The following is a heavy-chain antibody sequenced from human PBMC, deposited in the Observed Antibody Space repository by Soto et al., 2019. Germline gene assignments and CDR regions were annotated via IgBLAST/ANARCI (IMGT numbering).Heavy chain of an antibody. CDR1: GGTFSSYA. V-gene: IGHV1-69*13. CDR3: ARTTSRDGYNKGDYFDY. J-gene: IGHJ4*02. Sequence: GASVKVSCKASGGTFSSYAISWVRQAPGQGLEWMGGIIPIFGTANYAQKFQGRVTITADESTSTAYMELSSLRSEDTAVYYCARTTSRDGYNKGDYFDYWGQGTLVTVSS. D-gene: IGHD5-12*01. CDR2: IIPIFGTA.